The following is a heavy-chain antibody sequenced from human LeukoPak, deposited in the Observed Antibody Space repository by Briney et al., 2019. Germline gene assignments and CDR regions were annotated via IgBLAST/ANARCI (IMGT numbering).Heavy chain of an antibody. J-gene: IGHJ4*02. V-gene: IGHV3-15*01. Sequence: GGSLRLSCAASGFTFSSAWMSWVRQAPGKGLEWVGRIKSKTHGGATDYAAPVKGRFTISRDDSKNIFYLQMNSLKTEDTAVYYCTTSPVPGLDYWGQGALVTVSS. CDR3: TTSPVPGLDY. CDR1: GFTFSSAW. CDR2: IKSKTHGGAT. D-gene: IGHD6-19*01.